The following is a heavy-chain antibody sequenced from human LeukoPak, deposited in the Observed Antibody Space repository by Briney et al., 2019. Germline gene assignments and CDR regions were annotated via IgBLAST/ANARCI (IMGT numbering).Heavy chain of an antibody. V-gene: IGHV1-18*01. CDR3: ARDGDSSGWYSAFDI. CDR1: GYTFTSYG. J-gene: IGHJ3*02. D-gene: IGHD6-19*01. Sequence: ASVKVSCKASGYTFTSYGISWVRQAPGQGLEGMGWISAYNGNTNYAQKLQGRVTMTTDTSTSTAYMELRSLRSDDTAVYYCARDGDSSGWYSAFDIWGQGTMVTVSS. CDR2: ISAYNGNT.